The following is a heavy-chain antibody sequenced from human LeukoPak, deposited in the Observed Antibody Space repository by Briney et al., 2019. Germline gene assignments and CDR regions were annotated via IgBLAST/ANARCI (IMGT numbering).Heavy chain of an antibody. CDR3: ARQQWLDGAYYFDY. J-gene: IGHJ4*02. CDR1: GFHFSGSP. V-gene: IGHV3-21*01. CDR2: ISTSSSNI. Sequence: GGSLTLSCAASGFHFSGSPMIWVRQAPGKAVEGVSFISTSSSNIYYADSVRGRFTISTGNAKNSLYLQMNSLRAEDTAVYYCARQQWLDGAYYFDYWGQGTLVTVSS. D-gene: IGHD6-19*01.